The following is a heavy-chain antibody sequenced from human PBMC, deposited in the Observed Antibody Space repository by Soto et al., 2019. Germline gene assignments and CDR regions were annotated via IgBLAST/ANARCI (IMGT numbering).Heavy chain of an antibody. CDR2: INPNSGGT. CDR3: ARGHTVDYYYYGMDV. CDR1: GSTFTGYY. V-gene: IGHV1-2*04. Sequence: ASVKVSCKASGSTFTGYYLHWVRQAPEQGLEWMGWINPNSGGTNYAQKFQGWVTMTRDTSISTAYMELSRLRSDDTAVYYCARGHTVDYYYYGMDVWGQGTTVTVSS. D-gene: IGHD4-17*01. J-gene: IGHJ6*02.